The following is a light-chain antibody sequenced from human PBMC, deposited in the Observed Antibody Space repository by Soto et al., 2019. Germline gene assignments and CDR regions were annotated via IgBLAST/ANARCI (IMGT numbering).Light chain of an antibody. Sequence: QSVLTQPPSLSEAPRQRVTISCSGSSSNIGNNAVNWYQQFPGQAPKIVIYYDDLLTSGVSDRFSGSKSGISASLAISDLQSDDEDDYYCAARDENLNPYVSGPGTQVTAL. CDR2: YDD. J-gene: IGLJ1*01. CDR3: AARDENLNPYV. CDR1: SSNIGNNA. V-gene: IGLV1-36*01.